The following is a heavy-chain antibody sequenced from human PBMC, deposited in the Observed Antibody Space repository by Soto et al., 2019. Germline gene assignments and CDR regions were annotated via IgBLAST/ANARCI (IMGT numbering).Heavy chain of an antibody. CDR2: IYYSGST. CDR3: ARPANYDSSAFDY. J-gene: IGHJ4*02. V-gene: IGHV4-39*01. D-gene: IGHD3-22*01. Sequence: QLELQESGPGLVKPSEPLSLTCTVSGGSISSSSYYWGWIRQPPGKGLEWIGSIYYSGSTYYNPSLKSRVTISVDTSKNQFSLKLSSVTAADTAVFYCARPANYDSSAFDYWGQGTLVTVSS. CDR1: GGSISSSSYY.